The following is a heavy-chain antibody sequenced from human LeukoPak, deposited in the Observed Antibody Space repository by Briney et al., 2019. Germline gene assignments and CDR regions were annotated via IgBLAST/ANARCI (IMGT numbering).Heavy chain of an antibody. Sequence: QTGGSLRLSCAASGFTFSIYATSWVRPPPGKGLEWVSCIRGSGGSTYYADSVKGRFTTSSDNSKNTLYLQMNSLRAEDTAVYYCAKVVAVVYDAFDIWGQGTMVTVSS. J-gene: IGHJ3*02. CDR1: GFTFSIYA. CDR3: AKVVAVVYDAFDI. D-gene: IGHD6-19*01. CDR2: IRGSGGST. V-gene: IGHV3-23*01.